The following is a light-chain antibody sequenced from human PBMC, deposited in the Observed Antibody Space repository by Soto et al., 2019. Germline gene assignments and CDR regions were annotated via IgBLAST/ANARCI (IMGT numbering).Light chain of an antibody. J-gene: IGKJ4*01. CDR1: QGISSY. V-gene: IGKV1-8*01. Sequence: AIRMTQSPSSLSASTGDRVTITCRSSQGISSYLAWYQQKPGKAPKLLIYAASTLQSGVPSRFSGSGSGTDFTLTISCLQPEDVAAYYCQKYNIAPLTFGGGTKVDIK. CDR2: AAS. CDR3: QKYNIAPLT.